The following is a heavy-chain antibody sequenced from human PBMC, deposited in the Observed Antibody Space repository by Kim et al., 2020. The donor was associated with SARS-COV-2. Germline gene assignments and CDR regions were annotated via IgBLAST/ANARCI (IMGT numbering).Heavy chain of an antibody. Sequence: GGSLRLSCAASGFTFSNYAMSWVRQAPGKGLEWVSLIYSGTGSTYYAAAAKGRVTISRDNSRNALYLQMNILRPEDTALYYCATEGTMVRGVVTTYGFANWGQGPLLTVSS. D-gene: IGHD3-10*01. J-gene: IGHJ4*02. CDR3: ATEGTMVRGVVTTYGFAN. CDR2: IYSGTGST. CDR1: GFTFSNYA. V-gene: IGHV3-23*03.